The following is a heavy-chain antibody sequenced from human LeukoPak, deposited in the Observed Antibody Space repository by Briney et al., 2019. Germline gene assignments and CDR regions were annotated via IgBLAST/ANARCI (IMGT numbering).Heavy chain of an antibody. J-gene: IGHJ4*02. Sequence: GASVKVSCKASGYTFTSYYMHWVRQAPGQGLEWMGRIIPILGIANYAQKFQGRVTITADKSTSTAYMELSSLRSEDTAVYYCARAEGYSYGNPLDWGQGTLVTVSS. D-gene: IGHD5-18*01. CDR1: GYTFTSYY. CDR3: ARAEGYSYGNPLD. CDR2: IIPILGIA. V-gene: IGHV1-69*04.